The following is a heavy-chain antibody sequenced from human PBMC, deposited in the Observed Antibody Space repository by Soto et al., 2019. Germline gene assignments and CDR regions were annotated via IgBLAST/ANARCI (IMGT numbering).Heavy chain of an antibody. Sequence: PGGSLRLSCEASGFTFTNFGMSWVRQAPGKGLEWVSGLTGNGGTTYYADSVKGRFTISRDNSKNTLSLQMNSLRVDDTAAYYCARGGQYQQPYQFDLWGQGTLVTVSS. CDR1: GFTFTNFG. V-gene: IGHV3-23*01. CDR3: ARGGQYQQPYQFDL. CDR2: LTGNGGTT. J-gene: IGHJ5*02. D-gene: IGHD2-2*01.